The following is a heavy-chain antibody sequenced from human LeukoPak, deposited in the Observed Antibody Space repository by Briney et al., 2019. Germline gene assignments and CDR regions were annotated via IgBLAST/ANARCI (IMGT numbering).Heavy chain of an antibody. Sequence: GGSLRLSCAASGFTFSNFAIHWVRQAPDKGLEWVAVVSSDGSKKYYVDSVKGRFIISRDNSKNTLSLQMNSLRTDDTAVYYCARGHRRTVFGVVIRTLGAFDIWGQGTMVTVSS. J-gene: IGHJ3*02. CDR3: ARGHRRTVFGVVIRTLGAFDI. CDR2: VSSDGSKK. D-gene: IGHD3-3*01. V-gene: IGHV3-30*04. CDR1: GFTFSNFA.